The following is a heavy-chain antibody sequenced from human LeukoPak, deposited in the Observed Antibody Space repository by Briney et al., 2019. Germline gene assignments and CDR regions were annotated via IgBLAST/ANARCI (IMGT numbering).Heavy chain of an antibody. D-gene: IGHD6-13*01. Sequence: SVKVSCKASGGTFSSYAISWVRQAPGQGLEWMGRIIPIFGTANYAQKFQGRVTITTDESTSTAYMELSSLRSEDTAAYYCAREQKPQYSSSWYSYFQHWGQGTLVTVSS. CDR1: GGTFSSYA. J-gene: IGHJ1*01. V-gene: IGHV1-69*05. CDR2: IIPIFGTA. CDR3: AREQKPQYSSSWYSYFQH.